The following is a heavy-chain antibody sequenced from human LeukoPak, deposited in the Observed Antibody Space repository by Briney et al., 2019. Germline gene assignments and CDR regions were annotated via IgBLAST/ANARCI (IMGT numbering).Heavy chain of an antibody. CDR2: ISYDGSNK. D-gene: IGHD3-22*01. V-gene: IGHV3-30*04. Sequence: EGSLRLSSAASGFNFSSYAMLWVRQAPGKGLETEGDISYDGSNKYYADSVKGRFTISRDNSKNTLYLQMNSLRAEDTAVYYCARMYYYDSSGHDAFDIWGQGTMVTVSS. CDR3: ARMYYYDSSGHDAFDI. CDR1: GFNFSSYA. J-gene: IGHJ3*02.